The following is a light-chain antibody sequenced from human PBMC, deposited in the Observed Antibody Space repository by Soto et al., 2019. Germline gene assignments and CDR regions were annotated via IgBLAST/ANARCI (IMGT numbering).Light chain of an antibody. Sequence: DIVMTQSPLSLPVTPGEPASISCRSSQSLLHSNGYNYLDWFLQKPGQSPQLLIYLGSNRASGVPDRFSGSGSGTDFTLKISRVEAEDVGVYYCVQGLKAPFTFGPGTTVDIK. CDR1: QSLLHSNGYNY. CDR2: LGS. V-gene: IGKV2-28*01. CDR3: VQGLKAPFT. J-gene: IGKJ3*01.